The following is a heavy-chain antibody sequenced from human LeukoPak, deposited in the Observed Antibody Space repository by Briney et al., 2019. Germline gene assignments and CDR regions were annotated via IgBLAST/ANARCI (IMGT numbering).Heavy chain of an antibody. Sequence: SETLSLTCTVSGGSISSGDYYWSWIRQPPGKGLEWIGYIYYSGSTYYNPSLKSRVTISVDTSKNQFSLKLSSVTAADTAVYYCARAGHYDFWSGYFPDVWGKGTTVTVSS. V-gene: IGHV4-30-4*08. D-gene: IGHD3-3*01. CDR1: GGSISSGDYY. J-gene: IGHJ6*04. CDR2: IYYSGST. CDR3: ARAGHYDFWSGYFPDV.